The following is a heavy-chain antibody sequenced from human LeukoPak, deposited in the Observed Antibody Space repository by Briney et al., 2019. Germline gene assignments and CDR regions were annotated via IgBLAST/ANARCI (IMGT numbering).Heavy chain of an antibody. CDR1: GGSISNYF. CDR3: ASYHYDSTLGY. CDR2: IYSSGST. V-gene: IGHV4-59*08. D-gene: IGHD3-22*01. Sequence: SETLSLTCSVSGGSISNYFWTWIRQPPGKGLEWIGYIYSSGSTYYNPSLKSRVTISVDTSKNRFSLKLSTVTAADTAVYYCASYHYDSTLGYWGQGTLVTVSS. J-gene: IGHJ4*02.